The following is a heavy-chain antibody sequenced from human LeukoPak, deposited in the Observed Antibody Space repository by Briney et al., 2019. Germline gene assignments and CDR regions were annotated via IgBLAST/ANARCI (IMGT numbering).Heavy chain of an antibody. CDR2: IYYSGST. Sequence: SETLSLTCTVSGGSISSYYWSWIRQPPGKGLEWIGYIYYSGSTNYNPSLKSRVTISVDTSKNQFSLKLSSVTAADTAVYYCARRNYLSNLDYWGQGTLVTVSS. V-gene: IGHV4-59*08. CDR1: GGSISSYY. CDR3: ARRNYLSNLDY. D-gene: IGHD5-24*01. J-gene: IGHJ4*02.